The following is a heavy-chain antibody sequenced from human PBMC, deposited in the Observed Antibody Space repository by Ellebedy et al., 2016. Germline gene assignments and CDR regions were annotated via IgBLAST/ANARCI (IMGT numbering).Heavy chain of an antibody. D-gene: IGHD3-16*01. CDR3: ANRVWGSPGMRDY. CDR2: IIPIFGTA. J-gene: IGHJ4*02. CDR1: RGTFSSYA. V-gene: IGHV1-69*13. Sequence: SVKVSXKASRGTFSSYAISWVRQAPGQGLEWMGGIIPIFGTANYAQKFQGRVTITADESTSTAYMELSSLRSEDTAVYYCANRVWGSPGMRDYWGQGTLVTVSS.